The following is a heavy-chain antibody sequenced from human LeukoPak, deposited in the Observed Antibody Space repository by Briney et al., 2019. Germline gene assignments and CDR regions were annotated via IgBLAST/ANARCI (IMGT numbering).Heavy chain of an antibody. CDR1: GFTVSSNY. Sequence: GGSLRLSCAASGFTVSSNYMSWVRQAPGKGPEWVSVIYSGGSTYYADSVKGRFTTSRDNSKNTLYLQMNSLRAEDTAVYYCARGDYGDYLIDYWGQGTLVTVSS. CDR3: ARGDYGDYLIDY. CDR2: IYSGGST. J-gene: IGHJ4*02. V-gene: IGHV3-53*01. D-gene: IGHD4-17*01.